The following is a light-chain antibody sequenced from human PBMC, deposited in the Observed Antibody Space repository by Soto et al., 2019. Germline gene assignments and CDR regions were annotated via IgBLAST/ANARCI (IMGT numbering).Light chain of an antibody. CDR3: SSYTSSSTLYV. J-gene: IGLJ1*01. V-gene: IGLV2-14*01. CDR1: SSDVGGYTY. Sequence: GSPRQSITISCTGASSDVGGYTYVSWYQQHPGKAPKLMIYEVNNRPSGVSNRFSGSKSGNTASLTISGLQAEDEADYYCSSYTSSSTLYVFGTGTKVTVL. CDR2: EVN.